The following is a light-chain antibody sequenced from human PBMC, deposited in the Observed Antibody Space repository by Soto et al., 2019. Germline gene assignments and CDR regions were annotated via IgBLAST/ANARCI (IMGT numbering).Light chain of an antibody. Sequence: QSALTQPASVSGSPGQSITLSCPGTTSNVGTYKFVSWYQYHPGKAPKLIIYEGSKRPSGVSSRFSGSKSGNTASLTISGLQADDDGDYYCSSYAGGSSMVFGGGTKLTVL. CDR2: EGS. J-gene: IGLJ3*02. CDR3: SSYAGGSSMV. CDR1: TSNVGTYKF. V-gene: IGLV2-23*01.